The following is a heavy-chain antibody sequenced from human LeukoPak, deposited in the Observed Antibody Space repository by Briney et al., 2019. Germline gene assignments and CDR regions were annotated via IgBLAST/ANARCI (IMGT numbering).Heavy chain of an antibody. CDR1: GGTFSSYA. CDR3: ASDYSSTSRYSSGLDAFDI. J-gene: IGHJ3*02. Sequence: GSSVKVSCKASGGTFSSYAISWVRQAPGQGLEWMRRIIPIFGTANYAQKFQGRVTITTDESTSTAYMELSSLRSEDTAVYYCASDYSSTSRYSSGLDAFDIWGQGTMVTVSS. V-gene: IGHV1-69*05. D-gene: IGHD6-19*01. CDR2: IIPIFGTA.